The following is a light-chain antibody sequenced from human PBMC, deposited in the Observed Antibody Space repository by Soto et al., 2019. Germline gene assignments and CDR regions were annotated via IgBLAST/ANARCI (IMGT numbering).Light chain of an antibody. CDR3: QVWDSSTDV. CDR2: RDS. V-gene: IGLV3-9*01. J-gene: IGLJ1*01. CDR1: NIGIKN. Sequence: SYALTQPLSVSVALGQTARITCGGNNIGIKNVHWYQQKPGQAPVLVIYRDSNRPSGIPERFSGSNSGNTATLTISRAQAGDEADYYCQVWDSSTDVFGTGTKVTVL.